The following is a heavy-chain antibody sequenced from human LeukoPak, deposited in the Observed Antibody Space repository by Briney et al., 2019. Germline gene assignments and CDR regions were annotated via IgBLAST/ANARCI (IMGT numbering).Heavy chain of an antibody. V-gene: IGHV3-23*01. CDR1: GFTFRSYD. Sequence: PGGSLRLSCAASGFTFRSYDMSWVPQAPGKGLEWVSLISGSGAGTYYADSVKGRFTISRDNSKNTLYLQMNSLRAEDTAVYYCAKGCSSAWYVDYWGRGTLVTVSS. CDR3: AKGCSSAWYVDY. CDR2: ISGSGAGT. J-gene: IGHJ4*02. D-gene: IGHD6-19*01.